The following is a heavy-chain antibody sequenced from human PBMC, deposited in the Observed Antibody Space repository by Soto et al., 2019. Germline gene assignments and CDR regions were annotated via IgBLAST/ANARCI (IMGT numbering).Heavy chain of an antibody. CDR2: IIPIFGTA. Sequence: SVKVSCKASGGTFSSYAISWVRQAPGQGLEWMGGIIPIFGTANYAQKFQGRVTITADESTSTAYMELSSLRSEDTAVYYCARVIVVVTAAIISPYSTLDVWGQGTKVTVYS. D-gene: IGHD2-2*02. CDR1: GGTFSSYA. J-gene: IGHJ6*02. CDR3: ARVIVVVTAAIISPYSTLDV. V-gene: IGHV1-69*13.